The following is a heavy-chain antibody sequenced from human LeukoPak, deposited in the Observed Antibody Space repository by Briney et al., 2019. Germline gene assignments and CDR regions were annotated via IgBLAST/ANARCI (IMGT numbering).Heavy chain of an antibody. Sequence: PSETLSLTCGVYGGSFSGYYWSWIRQPPGKGLEWIGEINHSGSTNYNPSLKSRVTISVDTSKNQFSLELRSVTAADTAVYYCTRAKRIIMVRGVITRYFDYWGQGTLVTVSS. J-gene: IGHJ4*02. CDR3: TRAKRIIMVRGVITRYFDY. CDR2: INHSGST. D-gene: IGHD3-10*01. CDR1: GGSFSGYY. V-gene: IGHV4-34*01.